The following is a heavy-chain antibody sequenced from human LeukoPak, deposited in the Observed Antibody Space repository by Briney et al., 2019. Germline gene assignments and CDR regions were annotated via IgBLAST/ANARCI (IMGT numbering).Heavy chain of an antibody. Sequence: ASVKVSCKASGYTFTGYYMHWVRQAPGQGLEWMGRINPNSGGTNYAQKFQGRVTMTRDTSISTAYMELSRLRSDDTAVYYCARDGEMPTIYFDYWGQGTLVTVSS. CDR1: GYTFTGYY. CDR3: ARDGEMPTIYFDY. CDR2: INPNSGGT. V-gene: IGHV1-2*06. D-gene: IGHD5-24*01. J-gene: IGHJ4*02.